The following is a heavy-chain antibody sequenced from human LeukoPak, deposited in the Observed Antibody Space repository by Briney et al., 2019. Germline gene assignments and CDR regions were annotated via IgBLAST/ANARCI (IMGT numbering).Heavy chain of an antibody. J-gene: IGHJ4*02. V-gene: IGHV4-59*01. Sequence: SETLSLICAVSGGSISSYYWSWIRQPPGKGLEWIGYIYYSGSTNYNPSLKSRVTISVDTSKNQFSLKLSSVTAADTAVYYCARVQLRFLEWPQQFPHYYFDYWGQGTLVTVSS. CDR1: GGSISSYY. CDR3: ARVQLRFLEWPQQFPHYYFDY. D-gene: IGHD3-3*01. CDR2: IYYSGST.